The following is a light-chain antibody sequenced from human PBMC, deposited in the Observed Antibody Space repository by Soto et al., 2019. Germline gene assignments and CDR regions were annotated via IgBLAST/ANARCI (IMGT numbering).Light chain of an antibody. CDR1: QVISSW. Sequence: DIQMTQSPSSVSASVGDTVTVSCRASQVISSWLAWYQQKPGRAPNLVIYAASNLQSGVPSRFSGSGSGTHFTLTISSLQPEDFATYYCQQHYNNPRTFGQGTKVDIK. V-gene: IGKV1-12*01. CDR2: AAS. CDR3: QQHYNNPRT. J-gene: IGKJ1*01.